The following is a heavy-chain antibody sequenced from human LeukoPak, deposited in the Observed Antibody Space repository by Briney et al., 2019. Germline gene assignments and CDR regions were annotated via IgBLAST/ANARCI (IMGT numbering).Heavy chain of an antibody. CDR3: ARDQMFPTDPGNFDY. CDR1: GYTFTSYG. Sequence: GASVKVSCKASGYTFTSYGISWVRQAPGQGLGWMGWISAYNGNTNYAQKLQGRVTMTTDTSTSAAYMELRSLRSDDTAVYHCARDQMFPTDPGNFDYWGQGTLVTVSS. CDR2: ISAYNGNT. J-gene: IGHJ4*02. V-gene: IGHV1-18*01. D-gene: IGHD3-10*02.